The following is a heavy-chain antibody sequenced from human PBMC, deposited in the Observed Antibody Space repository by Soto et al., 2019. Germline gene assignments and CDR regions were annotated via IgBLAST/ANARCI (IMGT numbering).Heavy chain of an antibody. Sequence: QVQLQESGPRLVKASGTLSLTCSLSGGSTSGYYRSWIRQPAGKGLEWIGSIYSSGRAHYNPSLKSRLTISVFQNYFSLTLNSVTAADTAVYYCARNYDVNPALDYWYFDLWGRGTQVTVSS. J-gene: IGHJ2*01. D-gene: IGHD5-18*01. CDR2: IYSSGRA. V-gene: IGHV4-4*07. CDR3: ARNYDVNPALDYWYFDL. CDR1: GGSTSGYY.